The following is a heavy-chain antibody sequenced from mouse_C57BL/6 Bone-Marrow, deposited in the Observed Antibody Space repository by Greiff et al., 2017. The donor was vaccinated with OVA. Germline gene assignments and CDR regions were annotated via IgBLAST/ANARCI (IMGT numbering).Heavy chain of an antibody. J-gene: IGHJ4*01. Sequence: DVMLVESGGGLVQPGGSLKLSCAASGFTFSDYGMAWVRQAPRKGPEWVAFISNLAYSIYYADTVTGRFTISRENAKNTLYLEMSSLRSEDTAMYYCARLPSTVVAHYAMDYWGQGTSVTVSS. CDR3: ARLPSTVVAHYAMDY. V-gene: IGHV5-15*01. CDR2: ISNLAYSI. CDR1: GFTFSDYG. D-gene: IGHD1-1*01.